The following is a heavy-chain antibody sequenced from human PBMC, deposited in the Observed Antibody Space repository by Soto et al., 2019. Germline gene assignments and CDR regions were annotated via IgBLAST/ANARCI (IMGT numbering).Heavy chain of an antibody. CDR1: GGSISSSNW. D-gene: IGHD3-16*01. V-gene: IGHV4-4*02. CDR3: AKVRGCYYSGMVV. Sequence: QVQLQESGPGLVKPSGTLSLTCAVSGGSISSSNWWSWVRQPPGKGLEWIGEIYHSGSTNYNPSLKSRVTIPVDKPRHHFPLKLSSGSAADTAVYYGAKVRGCYYSGMVVWGQGTTVPVPS. J-gene: IGHJ6*02. CDR2: IYHSGST.